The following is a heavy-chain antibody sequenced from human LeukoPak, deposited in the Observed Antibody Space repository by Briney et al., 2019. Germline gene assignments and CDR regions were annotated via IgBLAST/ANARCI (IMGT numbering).Heavy chain of an antibody. Sequence: GASLRLSCAASGFTFSSYAMSWVRQAPGKGLEWVSTISGSGGSTYYVDSVKGRFTLSRDNSKNTLYLQMNSLRAVDTAVYYCSSLDAYAFDIWGQGTMVTVSS. CDR3: SSLDAYAFDI. CDR2: ISGSGGST. J-gene: IGHJ3*02. V-gene: IGHV3-23*01. D-gene: IGHD3-16*02. CDR1: GFTFSSYA.